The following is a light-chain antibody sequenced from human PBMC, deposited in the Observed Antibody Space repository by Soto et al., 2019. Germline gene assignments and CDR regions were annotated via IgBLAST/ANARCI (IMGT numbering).Light chain of an antibody. Sequence: QSALTQPASVSGSPGQSITISCTGTSSDVGGYNYVSWYQQHPGKAPKLMIYNDSNRPSGVSNRFSGSKSGNTASLTISGLQAEDEGHYYCSSFTSTNTVLFGGGTKVTVL. J-gene: IGLJ2*01. CDR3: SSFTSTNTVL. CDR1: SSDVGGYNY. CDR2: NDS. V-gene: IGLV2-14*01.